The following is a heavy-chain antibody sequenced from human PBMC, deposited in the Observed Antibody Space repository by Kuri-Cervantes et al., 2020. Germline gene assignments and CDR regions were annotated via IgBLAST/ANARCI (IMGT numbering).Heavy chain of an antibody. J-gene: IGHJ4*02. V-gene: IGHV3-48*04. Sequence: GGSLRLSCAASGFTFSSYSMNWVRQVPGKGLEWVSYISSSGSTIYYADSVKGRFTISRDNAKNSLYLQMNSLRAEDTAVYYCARDPVDIVATPPGCWGQGTLVTVSS. CDR2: ISSSGSTI. D-gene: IGHD5-12*01. CDR1: GFTFSSYS. CDR3: ARDPVDIVATPPGC.